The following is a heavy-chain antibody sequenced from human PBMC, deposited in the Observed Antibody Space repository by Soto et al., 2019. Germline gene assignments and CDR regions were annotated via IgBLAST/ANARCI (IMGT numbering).Heavy chain of an antibody. V-gene: IGHV4-30-2*06. J-gene: IGHJ4*02. CDR1: GASISYGGFS. CDR2: ISHLENT. CDR3: ARGGGYDSFDY. Sequence: SETLSLTCSVSGASISYGGFSWSWIRQSPGKGLEWIGYISHLENTYLHPSFKSRLTMSIDRTRNQFSLKLSSVTAADMAVYYCARGGGYDSFDYWGQGVLVTVSS. D-gene: IGHD5-12*01.